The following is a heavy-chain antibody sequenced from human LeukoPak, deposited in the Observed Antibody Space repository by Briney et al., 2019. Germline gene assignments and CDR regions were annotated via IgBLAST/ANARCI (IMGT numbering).Heavy chain of an antibody. D-gene: IGHD1-26*01. V-gene: IGHV3-43D*03. J-gene: IGHJ4*02. CDR1: GFTFDDYA. CDR3: AKLGGSYFDY. CDR2: ISWDGGST. Sequence: GGSLRLSCAASGFTFDDYAMHWVRQAPGKGLEWVSLISWDGGSTYYADSVKGRFTISRDNSKNSLYLQMNSLRAEDTALYYCAKLGGSYFDYWGQGTLVTVSS.